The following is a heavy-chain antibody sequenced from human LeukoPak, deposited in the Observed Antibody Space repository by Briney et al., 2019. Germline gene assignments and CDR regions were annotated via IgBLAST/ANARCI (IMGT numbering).Heavy chain of an antibody. CDR3: TRKSVVVVAATRVDWFDP. CDR1: GFTFSSYS. CDR2: SSSSSSTI. V-gene: IGHV3-48*02. D-gene: IGHD2-15*01. J-gene: IGHJ5*02. Sequence: GGTLTLSCTASGFTFSSYSMNWVRQAPGKGLEWVSYSSSSSSTIYYADSVKGRFTISRDNAKNSLYLQMNSLRDEDTAVYYCTRKSVVVVAATRVDWFDPWGQGTLVTVSS.